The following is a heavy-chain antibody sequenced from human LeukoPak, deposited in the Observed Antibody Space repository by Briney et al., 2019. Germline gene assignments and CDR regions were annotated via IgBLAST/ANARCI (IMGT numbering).Heavy chain of an antibody. D-gene: IGHD6-19*01. CDR2: ITGSGGST. V-gene: IGHV3-23*01. J-gene: IGHJ4*02. Sequence: GGSLRLSCAASGLTFDIYWMSWVRQAPGKGLNWVSTITGSGGSTYYADSVKGRFTISRDNSKNTLYLQMNSQRAEDTAVYYCAKDRGIAVAGTDFDYWGQGTLVTVSS. CDR1: GLTFDIYW. CDR3: AKDRGIAVAGTDFDY.